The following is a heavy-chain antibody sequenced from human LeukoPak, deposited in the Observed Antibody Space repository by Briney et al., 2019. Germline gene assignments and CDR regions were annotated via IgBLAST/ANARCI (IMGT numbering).Heavy chain of an antibody. CDR3: ARGRFLEWLLLSWFDP. J-gene: IGHJ5*02. V-gene: IGHV4-34*01. CDR2: INHSGST. CDR1: GGSFCGYY. Sequence: SETLSLTCAVYGGSFCGYYWSWIRQPPGKGLEWIGEINHSGSTNYNPSLKSRVTISVDTSKNQFSLKLSSVTAADTAVYYCARGRFLEWLLLSWFDPWGQGTLVTVSS. D-gene: IGHD3-3*01.